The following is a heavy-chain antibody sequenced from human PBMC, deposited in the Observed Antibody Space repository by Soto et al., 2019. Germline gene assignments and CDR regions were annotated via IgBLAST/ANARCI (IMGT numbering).Heavy chain of an antibody. CDR2: VSYDGSNK. J-gene: IGHJ4*02. CDR1: GFTFSSYG. CDR3: AKGRDLWLYYFDY. Sequence: GGSLRLSCAASGFTFSSYGMHWVRQAPGKGLEWVAVVSYDGSNKYYADSVKGRFTISRDNSKNTLYLQMNSLRAEDTAVYYCAKGRDLWLYYFDYWGQGTLVTVSS. D-gene: IGHD3-10*01. V-gene: IGHV3-30*18.